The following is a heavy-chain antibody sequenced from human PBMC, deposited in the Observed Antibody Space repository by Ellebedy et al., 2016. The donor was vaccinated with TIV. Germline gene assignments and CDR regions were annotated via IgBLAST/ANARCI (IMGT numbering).Heavy chain of an antibody. Sequence: GESLKISCAASGFTLSSNGLHWVRQAPGKGLEWVAVMWFDGTNKFYADSVKGRFTISRDLSKTTVFLQMNSLRVEDTAVYYCARGSHDYHYVMDVWGRGATVIVSS. CDR3: ARGSHDYHYVMDV. J-gene: IGHJ6*02. CDR1: GFTLSSNG. V-gene: IGHV3-33*01. CDR2: MWFDGTNK.